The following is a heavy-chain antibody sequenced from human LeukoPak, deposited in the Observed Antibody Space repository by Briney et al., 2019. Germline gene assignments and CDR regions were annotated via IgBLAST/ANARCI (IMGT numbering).Heavy chain of an antibody. D-gene: IGHD3-10*01. Sequence: ASVKVSCKVSGYTLTELSMHWVRQAPGKGLEWMGGFDPEDGETIYAQKFQGRVTMTEDTSTDTAYMELSSLRSEDTAVYHCATLGTNYYGSGSYYWFDPWGQGTLVTVSS. CDR3: ATLGTNYYGSGSYYWFDP. J-gene: IGHJ5*02. CDR1: GYTLTELS. V-gene: IGHV1-24*01. CDR2: FDPEDGET.